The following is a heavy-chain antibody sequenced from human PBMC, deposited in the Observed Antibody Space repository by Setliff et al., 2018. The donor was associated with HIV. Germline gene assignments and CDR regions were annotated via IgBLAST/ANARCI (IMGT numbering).Heavy chain of an antibody. V-gene: IGHV4-34*01. CDR2: INHSGST. CDR3: ARHLTYDTIPSLTAYGLDV. D-gene: IGHD3-22*01. Sequence: PSETLSLTCAVYGGSFSGYYWSWIRQPPGKGLEWIGEINHSGSTNYNPSLKSRVTISVDTSKKQFSLNLRSVTAADTAVYYCARHLTYDTIPSLTAYGLDVWGQGTTVTVSS. CDR1: GGSFSGYY. J-gene: IGHJ6*02.